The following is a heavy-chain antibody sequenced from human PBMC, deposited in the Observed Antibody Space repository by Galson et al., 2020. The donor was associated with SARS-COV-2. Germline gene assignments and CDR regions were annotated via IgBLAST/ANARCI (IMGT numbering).Heavy chain of an antibody. D-gene: IGHD2-2*01. Sequence: ASVKVSCKASGYTSTSYDINWVRQATGQGLEWLEWMNPNSGNTGYAQKFQGRVTMTRNTSISTAYMELRSLRSEDTAVYYCASSVVVPAANWFDPWGQGTLVTFSS. CDR1: GYTSTSYD. J-gene: IGHJ5*02. V-gene: IGHV1-8*01. CDR2: MNPNSGNT. CDR3: ASSVVVPAANWFDP.